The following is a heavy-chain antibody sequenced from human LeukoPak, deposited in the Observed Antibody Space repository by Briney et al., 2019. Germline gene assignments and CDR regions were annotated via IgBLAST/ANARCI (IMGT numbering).Heavy chain of an antibody. J-gene: IGHJ4*02. D-gene: IGHD2-8*01. CDR2: LYYSGST. V-gene: IGHV4-31*01. CDR1: GGSISSGGYF. CDR3: ARDGVCYDY. Sequence: PSETLSLTCTVSGGSISSGGYFWSWLRPHPGQGLVWSGYLYYSGSTYYNPSLKSVLTITEHTSKTQFSLKPSSVTATDAAVYYCARDGVCYDYWGQGTLVTVYS.